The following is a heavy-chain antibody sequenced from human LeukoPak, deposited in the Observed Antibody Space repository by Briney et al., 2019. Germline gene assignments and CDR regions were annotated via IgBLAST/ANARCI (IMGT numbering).Heavy chain of an antibody. CDR1: GFIFSTYA. CDR2: ISGSGGST. J-gene: IGHJ4*02. Sequence: GGSLRLYCATSGFIFSTYALSWVRQAPGKGLEWASSISGSGGSTYHADSVKGRFTISRDSSKNTLYLQMNSLRAEDTAIYYCARVIRAAPGKGYFDYWGQGTLVTVSS. D-gene: IGHD6-13*01. CDR3: ARVIRAAPGKGYFDY. V-gene: IGHV3-23*01.